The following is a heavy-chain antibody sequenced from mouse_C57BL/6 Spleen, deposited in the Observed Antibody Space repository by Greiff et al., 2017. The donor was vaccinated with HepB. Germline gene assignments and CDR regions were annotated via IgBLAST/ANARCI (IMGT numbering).Heavy chain of an antibody. CDR1: GFSLTSYG. CDR2: IWRGGST. J-gene: IGHJ1*03. V-gene: IGHV2-5*01. D-gene: IGHD4-1*01. CDR3: AKNPPELGYWYFDV. Sequence: QVQLQQSGPGLVQPSQSLSITCTVSGFSLTSYGVHWVRQSPGKGLEWLGVIWRGGSTDYNAAFMSRLSITKDNSKSQVFFKMNSLQADDNAIYDCAKNPPELGYWYFDVGGTGTTVTVSS.